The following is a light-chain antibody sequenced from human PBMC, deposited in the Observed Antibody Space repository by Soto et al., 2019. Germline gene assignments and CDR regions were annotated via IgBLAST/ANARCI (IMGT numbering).Light chain of an antibody. CDR3: QQYSNWQLN. CDR1: QSVRSSF. CDR2: GAS. V-gene: IGKV3-15*01. J-gene: IGKJ4*01. Sequence: EIVMTQSPATLSVSPGERATLSCRASQSVRSSFLAWYQQKPGQAPSLLIYGASTRATGIPARFSGSGSGTEFTLTINSLQSEDFEVYYCQQYSNWQLNFGGGTKVDI.